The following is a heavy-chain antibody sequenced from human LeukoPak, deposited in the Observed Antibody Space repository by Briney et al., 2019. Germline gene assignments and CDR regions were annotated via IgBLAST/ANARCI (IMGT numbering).Heavy chain of an antibody. Sequence: TGGSLRLSCAASGFTFSSYEMNWVRQAPGKGLEWVSYISSSGSTIYYADSVKGRFTISRDNSKNTLYLQMNSLRAEDTAVYYCAKSVWQQLVFDYWGQGTLVTVSS. V-gene: IGHV3-48*03. CDR2: ISSSGSTI. CDR3: AKSVWQQLVFDY. D-gene: IGHD6-13*01. CDR1: GFTFSSYE. J-gene: IGHJ4*02.